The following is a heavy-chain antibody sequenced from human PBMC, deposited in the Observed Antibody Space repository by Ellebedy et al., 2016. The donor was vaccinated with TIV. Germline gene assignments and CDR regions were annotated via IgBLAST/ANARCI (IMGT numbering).Heavy chain of an antibody. CDR1: GGSISSGDYH. Sequence: SETLSLTCTVSGGSISSGDYHWSWIRQPPGKGLEWIGYIYYSGSTYYNPSLKSRVTISVDTSKNQFSLKLSSVTAADTAVYYCASSLYSSGWYSGYWGQGTLVTVSS. CDR2: IYYSGST. D-gene: IGHD6-19*01. V-gene: IGHV4-30-4*01. CDR3: ASSLYSSGWYSGY. J-gene: IGHJ4*02.